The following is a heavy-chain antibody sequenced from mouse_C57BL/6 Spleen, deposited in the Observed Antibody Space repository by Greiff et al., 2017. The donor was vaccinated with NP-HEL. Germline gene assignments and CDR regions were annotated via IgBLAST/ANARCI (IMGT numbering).Heavy chain of an antibody. CDR1: GYSITSGYY. CDR3: AREDGYYFDY. CDR2: ISYDGSN. V-gene: IGHV3-6*01. Sequence: EVQLVESGPGLVKPSQSLSLTCSVTGYSITSGYYWNWIRQFPGNKLEWMGYISYDGSNNYNPSLKNRISITRDTSKNQFLLKLNSVTTEDTATYYCAREDGYYFDYWGQGTTLTVSS. D-gene: IGHD2-3*01. J-gene: IGHJ2*01.